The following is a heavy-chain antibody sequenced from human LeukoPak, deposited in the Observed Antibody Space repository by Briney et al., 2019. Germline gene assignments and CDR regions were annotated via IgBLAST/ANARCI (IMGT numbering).Heavy chain of an antibody. Sequence: SETLSLTCTVSGGSISSGDYYWSWIRQPPGKGLEWIGSIYYSGSTYYNPSLKSRVTISVDTSKNQFSLKLSSVTAADTAVYYCARRGFHGSGTLAFGLWGQGSLVSVTS. CDR1: GGSISSGDYY. CDR3: ARRGFHGSGTLAFGL. J-gene: IGHJ4*02. D-gene: IGHD3-10*01. V-gene: IGHV4-39*01. CDR2: IYYSGST.